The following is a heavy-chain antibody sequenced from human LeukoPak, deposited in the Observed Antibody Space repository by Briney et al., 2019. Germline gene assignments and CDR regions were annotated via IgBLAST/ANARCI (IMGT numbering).Heavy chain of an antibody. CDR3: ARQVPGIAATGTEDFDY. D-gene: IGHD6-13*01. CDR2: IYYSGST. Sequence: PSETLSLTCTVSGGSVSSSRYYWGWIRQPPGKGLEWIGRIYYSGSTYDNPSLKSRVTISIDTSKNQFSLKVSSVTAADTAVYYCARQVPGIAATGTEDFDYWGQGTLVTVSS. J-gene: IGHJ4*02. CDR1: GGSVSSSRYY. V-gene: IGHV4-39*01.